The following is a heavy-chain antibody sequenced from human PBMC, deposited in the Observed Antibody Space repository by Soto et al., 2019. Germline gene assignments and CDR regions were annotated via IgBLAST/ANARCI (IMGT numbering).Heavy chain of an antibody. Sequence: GGSLRLSCAASGFTVSSNYMSWVRQAPGKGLEWVSGIYSGGSTDYADSEKGRFTISRDNSKNTLYLQMISLRAEDTAVYYCAKDGGLCSSGYYYYSAFDIWGQGTMVTVSS. CDR2: IYSGGST. CDR3: AKDGGLCSSGYYYYSAFDI. V-gene: IGHV3-66*01. CDR1: GFTVSSNY. J-gene: IGHJ3*02. D-gene: IGHD3-22*01.